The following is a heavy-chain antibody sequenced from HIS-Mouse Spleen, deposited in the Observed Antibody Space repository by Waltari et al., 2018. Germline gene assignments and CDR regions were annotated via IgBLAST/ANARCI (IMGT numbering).Heavy chain of an antibody. CDR2: MSYDGSNK. CDR3: AKDRGSQFDY. D-gene: IGHD1-26*01. V-gene: IGHV3-30*18. CDR1: GFTFSSYG. J-gene: IGHJ4*02. Sequence: QVQLVESGGGVVQPGRSLRLSCAASGFTFSSYGRHWVGQGLGKGMWWVEVMSYDGSNKYYAYSVKGRFTISRDNSKNTLYLQMNSLRAEDTAVYYCAKDRGSQFDYWGQGTLVTVSS.